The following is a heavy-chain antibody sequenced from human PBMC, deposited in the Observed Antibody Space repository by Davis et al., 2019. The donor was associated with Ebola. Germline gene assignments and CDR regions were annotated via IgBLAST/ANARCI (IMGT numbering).Heavy chain of an antibody. D-gene: IGHD2-21*01. CDR1: GYTFTCHY. Sequence: ASVKVSCKASGYTFTCHYMHWVRQAPGQGLEWMGWINPNSGGTNYAQKFQGRVTMTRDTSISTAYMELSRLRSDDTAVYYCAGSFYCDGDCYPFDPWGQGTLVTVSS. J-gene: IGHJ5*02. CDR2: INPNSGGT. V-gene: IGHV1-2*02. CDR3: AGSFYCDGDCYPFDP.